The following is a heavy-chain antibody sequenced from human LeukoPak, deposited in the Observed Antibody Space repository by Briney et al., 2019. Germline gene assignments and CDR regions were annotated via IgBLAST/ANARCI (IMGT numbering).Heavy chain of an antibody. Sequence: GDSLKISCKASGYIFTTYWIAWVRQMPGKGLEWMGIFNPADSDTRYSPSFQGQVTISADKSISTAYLQWSSLKASDSAMYYCTRREDDTCYGDYWGQGTLVTVSS. CDR3: TRREDDTCYGDY. J-gene: IGHJ4*02. V-gene: IGHV5-51*01. CDR2: FNPADSDT. D-gene: IGHD3-9*01. CDR1: GYIFTTYW.